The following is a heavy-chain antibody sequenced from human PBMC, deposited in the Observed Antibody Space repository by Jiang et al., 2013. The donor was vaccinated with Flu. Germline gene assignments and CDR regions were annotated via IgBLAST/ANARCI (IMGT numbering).Heavy chain of an antibody. CDR2: IYWDDDK. CDR3: AHRAVGGGELSWNFDY. Sequence: KPTQTLTLTCTFSGFSLSTSGMGVGWIRQPPGKALEWLALIYWDDDKRYSPSLKSRLTITKDTSKNQVVLTMTNMDPVDTATYYCAHRAVGGGELSWNFDYWGQGTLVTVSS. V-gene: IGHV2-5*02. CDR1: GFSLSTSGMG. J-gene: IGHJ4*02. D-gene: IGHD3-10*01.